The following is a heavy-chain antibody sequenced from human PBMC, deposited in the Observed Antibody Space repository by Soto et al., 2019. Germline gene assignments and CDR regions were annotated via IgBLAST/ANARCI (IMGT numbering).Heavy chain of an antibody. CDR1: GGTFSSYT. D-gene: IGHD6-19*01. V-gene: IGHV1-69*08. CDR2: IIPILGIA. Sequence: QVQLVQSGAEVKKPGSSVKVSCKASGGTFSSYTISWVRQAPGQGLEWMGRIIPILGIATYAQKFQGRVTINADKSTSTAYMELSSLRSEDTAVYYCAIDRGARYSSGWTSDYWGQGTLVTVSS. CDR3: AIDRGARYSSGWTSDY. J-gene: IGHJ4*02.